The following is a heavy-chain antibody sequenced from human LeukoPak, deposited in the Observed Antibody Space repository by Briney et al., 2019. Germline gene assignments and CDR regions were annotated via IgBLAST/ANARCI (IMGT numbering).Heavy chain of an antibody. D-gene: IGHD2-15*01. CDR2: IYYSGST. CDR3: ARQSVVVVAATEAWFDY. Sequence: SETLSLTCTVPGGSTSSSIYYWGWISHQPGNGLEWIGSIYYSGSTYYNPSLKSRVTISVDTSKNQFSLKLSSVTAADTAVYYCARQSVVVVAATEAWFDYWGQGTLVTVSS. V-gene: IGHV4-39*01. CDR1: GGSTSSSIYY. J-gene: IGHJ4*02.